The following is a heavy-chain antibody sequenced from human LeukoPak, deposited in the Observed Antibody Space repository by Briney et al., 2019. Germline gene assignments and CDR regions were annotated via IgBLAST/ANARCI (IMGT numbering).Heavy chain of an antibody. CDR3: ARDKRYQLLLGYYMDV. V-gene: IGHV4-4*07. CDR2: IYTSGST. D-gene: IGHD2-2*01. Sequence: SETLSLTCTVSGGSISSYYWSWIRQPAGKGLEWIGRIYTSGSTNYNPSLKGRVTMSVDTSKNQFSLKLSSVTAADTAVYYCARDKRYQLLLGYYMDVWGKGTTVTVSS. J-gene: IGHJ6*03. CDR1: GGSISSYY.